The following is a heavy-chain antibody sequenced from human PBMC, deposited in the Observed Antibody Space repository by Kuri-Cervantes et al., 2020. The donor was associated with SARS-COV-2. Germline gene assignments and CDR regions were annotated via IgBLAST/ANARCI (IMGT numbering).Heavy chain of an antibody. Sequence: GESLKISCAASGSTFSSYEMNWVRQAPGKGLEWVSYISSSGSTIYYADSVKGRFTISRDNAKNSLYLQMNSLRAEDTAVYYCARDGPEGYYDSSGYRFDYWGQGTLVTVSS. V-gene: IGHV3-48*03. CDR3: ARDGPEGYYDSSGYRFDY. J-gene: IGHJ4*02. CDR2: ISSSGSTI. CDR1: GSTFSSYE. D-gene: IGHD3-22*01.